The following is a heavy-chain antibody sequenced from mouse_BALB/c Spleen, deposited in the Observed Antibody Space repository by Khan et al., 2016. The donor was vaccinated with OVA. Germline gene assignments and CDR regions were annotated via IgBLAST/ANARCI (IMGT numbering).Heavy chain of an antibody. CDR2: INPGCGGD. CDR1: GYAFTNYL. Sequence: QVQLQQSGAELVRPGPSVKVSCTASGYAFTNYLIAWVKQRPGQGLEWIGVINPGCGGDNYNEKFKDKAPLTADKSSSTAYMQLSSLTSDDSAVYFCSRSVYGCGAYWGPGTLVTGSA. J-gene: IGHJ3*01. V-gene: IGHV1-54*01. CDR3: SRSVYGCGAY. D-gene: IGHD1-2*01.